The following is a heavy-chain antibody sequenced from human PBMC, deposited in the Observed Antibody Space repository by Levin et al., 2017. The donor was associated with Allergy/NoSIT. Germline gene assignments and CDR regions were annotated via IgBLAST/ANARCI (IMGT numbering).Heavy chain of an antibody. Sequence: GGSLRLSCAASGFTFSSYWMSWVRQAPGKGLEWVANIKQDGSEKYYVDSVKGRFTISRDNAKNSLYLQMNSLRAEDTAVYYCARDSAAAGTWGYYYDDYMDVWGKGTTVTVSS. V-gene: IGHV3-7*04. J-gene: IGHJ6*03. CDR1: GFTFSSYW. CDR3: ARDSAAAGTWGYYYDDYMDV. CDR2: IKQDGSEK. D-gene: IGHD6-13*01.